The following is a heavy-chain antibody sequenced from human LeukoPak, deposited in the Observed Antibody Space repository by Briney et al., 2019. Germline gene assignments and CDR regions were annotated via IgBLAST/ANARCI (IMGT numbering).Heavy chain of an antibody. CDR2: INPNSGGT. V-gene: IGHV1-2*02. Sequence: ASVKVSCKASGYTFTGYYMHWVRQPPGQGLEWMEWINPNSGGTNYAQKFQGRVTMTRDTSISTAYMELSRLRSDDTAVYYCAIFESAATVFDYWGQGTLVTVSS. CDR3: AIFESAATVFDY. D-gene: IGHD2-15*01. J-gene: IGHJ4*02. CDR1: GYTFTGYY.